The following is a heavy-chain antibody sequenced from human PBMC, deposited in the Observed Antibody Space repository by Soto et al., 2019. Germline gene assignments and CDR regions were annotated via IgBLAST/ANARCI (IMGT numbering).Heavy chain of an antibody. J-gene: IGHJ5*02. CDR2: TYHSGNP. CDR1: GDTISTGGYT. Sequence: SETLSLTCDVSGDTISTGGYTWAWIRQPPGKALEWIGHTYHSGNPYYNPSLKSRVIISVDRSKNQFSLKLSSVTAADTAVYYCARAGTTMVRGVISGWFDPWGQGTLVTVSS. V-gene: IGHV4-30-2*01. CDR3: ARAGTTMVRGVISGWFDP. D-gene: IGHD3-10*01.